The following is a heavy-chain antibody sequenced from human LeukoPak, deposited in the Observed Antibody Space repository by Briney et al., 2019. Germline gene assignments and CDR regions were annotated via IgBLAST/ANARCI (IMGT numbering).Heavy chain of an antibody. CDR3: ATVWNIVATSPFDY. V-gene: IGHV1-24*01. Sequence: ASVKVSCKVSGYTLTELSMHWVRQAPGKGLEWMGGFDPEDGETIYAQKFQGRVTMTEDTSTDTAYMELSSLRSEDTAVYYCATVWNIVATSPFDYWGQGTLVTVSS. CDR1: GYTLTELS. CDR2: FDPEDGET. J-gene: IGHJ4*02. D-gene: IGHD5-12*01.